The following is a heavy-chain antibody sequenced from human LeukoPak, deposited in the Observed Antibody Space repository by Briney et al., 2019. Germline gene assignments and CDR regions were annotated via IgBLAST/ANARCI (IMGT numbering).Heavy chain of an antibody. Sequence: GGSLRLSCAASGFTFSSYAMSWVRQAPGKGLEWVSAISGSGGSTYYADSVEGRFTISRDNSKNTLYLQMNSLRAEDTAVYFCAKGFGSSRTNWFDPWGQGTLVTVSS. V-gene: IGHV3-23*01. CDR2: ISGSGGST. D-gene: IGHD6-13*01. J-gene: IGHJ5*02. CDR1: GFTFSSYA. CDR3: AKGFGSSRTNWFDP.